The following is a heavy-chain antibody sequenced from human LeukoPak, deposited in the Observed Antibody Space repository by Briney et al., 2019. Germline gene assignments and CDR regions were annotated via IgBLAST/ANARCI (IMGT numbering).Heavy chain of an antibody. Sequence: SETLSLTCAVYGGSFSGYYWSWIRQPAGKGLEWIGRIYTSGSTNYNPSLKSRVTMSVDTSKNQFSLKLSSVTAADTAVYYCAREGGYSSWSSAALYNWFDPWGQGTLVTVSS. D-gene: IGHD6-6*01. CDR2: IYTSGST. J-gene: IGHJ5*02. V-gene: IGHV4-4*07. CDR1: GGSFSGYY. CDR3: AREGGYSSWSSAALYNWFDP.